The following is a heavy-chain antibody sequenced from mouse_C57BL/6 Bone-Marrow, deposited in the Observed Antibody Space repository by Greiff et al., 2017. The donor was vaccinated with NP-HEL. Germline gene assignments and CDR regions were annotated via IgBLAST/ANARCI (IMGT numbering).Heavy chain of an antibody. CDR1: GYTFTSYW. D-gene: IGHD1-1*01. J-gene: IGHJ1*03. CDR3: AREGITTGEAHWYFEV. CDR2: IDPSDSYT. V-gene: IGHV1-69*01. Sequence: QVQLQQPGAELVMPGASVKLSCKASGYTFTSYWMHWLKQRPGQGLEWIGEIDPSDSYTNYKQKFKGKSTLTVDKSSSTAYMQLSSLTSEDSAVYFCAREGITTGEAHWYFEVCGTGTTVTVSS.